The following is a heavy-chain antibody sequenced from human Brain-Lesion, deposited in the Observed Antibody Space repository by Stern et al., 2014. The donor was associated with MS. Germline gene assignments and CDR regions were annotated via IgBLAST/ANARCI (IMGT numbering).Heavy chain of an antibody. V-gene: IGHV4-61*02. J-gene: IGHJ6*02. CDR2: IFNSGST. D-gene: IGHD2-2*01. CDR3: ARGRVVPGFQYYATDV. Sequence: QVQLQESGPGLVKPSQTLSLSCTVSGGSISSGGYYWSWIRQPAGKGLEWIGRIFNSGSTSYNPALKSRVTISKNTSQNKFSLRLNSMTAADTAVYYCARGRVVPGFQYYATDVWGQGTTVIVSS. CDR1: GGSISSGGYY.